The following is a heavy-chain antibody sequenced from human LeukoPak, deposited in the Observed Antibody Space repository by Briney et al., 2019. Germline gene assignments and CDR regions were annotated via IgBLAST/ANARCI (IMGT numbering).Heavy chain of an antibody. CDR1: GGSFSGYY. Sequence: SETLSLTCAVYGGSFSGYYWSWIRQPPGKGLEWIGEINHSGSTNYNPSLRSRVTISVDTSKNQFSLKLSSVTAADTAVYYCARGRGDSSSWYSYYYYYMDVWGKGTTVTVSS. CDR3: ARGRGDSSSWYSYYYYYMDV. V-gene: IGHV4-34*01. D-gene: IGHD6-13*01. CDR2: INHSGST. J-gene: IGHJ6*03.